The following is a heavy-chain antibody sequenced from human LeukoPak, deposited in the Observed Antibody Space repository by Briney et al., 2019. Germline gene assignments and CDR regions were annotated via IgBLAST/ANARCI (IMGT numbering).Heavy chain of an antibody. CDR3: ARYRGHYVSLPSPFDY. CDR2: IYPGDVDT. V-gene: IGHV5-51*01. CDR1: GYSFTYYC. D-gene: IGHD4-17*01. Sequence: GESLKISCKGSGYSFTYYCIAWVRQMPGKGLEWMGIIYPGDVDTRYSPSFQGQVTISTDESISTAYLQWSSLKASDPAMYYCARYRGHYVSLPSPFDYWGQGTLVTVSS. J-gene: IGHJ4*02.